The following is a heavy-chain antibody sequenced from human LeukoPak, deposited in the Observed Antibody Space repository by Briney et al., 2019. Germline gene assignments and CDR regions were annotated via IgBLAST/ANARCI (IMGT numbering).Heavy chain of an antibody. V-gene: IGHV1-3*01. CDR2: INAGNGNT. D-gene: IGHD2-2*01. Sequence: ASVKVSCKASGYTFTSYAMHWVRQAPGQRLEWMGWINAGNGNTKYSQKFQGRVTITRDTSASTAYMELSSLRSEDTAVYYCARDDDGEYCSSTSCTEGFDPWGQGTLVTVSS. J-gene: IGHJ5*02. CDR3: ARDDDGEYCSSTSCTEGFDP. CDR1: GYTFTSYA.